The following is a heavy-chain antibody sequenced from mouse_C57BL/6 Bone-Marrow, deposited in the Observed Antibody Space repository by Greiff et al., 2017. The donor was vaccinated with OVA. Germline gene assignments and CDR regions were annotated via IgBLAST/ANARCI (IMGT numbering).Heavy chain of an antibody. V-gene: IGHV1-7*01. J-gene: IGHJ1*03. CDR2: INPSSGYT. Sequence: QVQLQQSGAELAKPGASVKLSCKASGYTFTSYWMHWVKQRPGQGLEWIGYINPSSGYTKYNQKFKDKATLTADKSSSTAYMQLSSLTYEDSAVYYCARRTVGSHWYFDVWGTGTTVTVSS. CDR1: GYTFTSYW. CDR3: ARRTVGSHWYFDV. D-gene: IGHD1-1*01.